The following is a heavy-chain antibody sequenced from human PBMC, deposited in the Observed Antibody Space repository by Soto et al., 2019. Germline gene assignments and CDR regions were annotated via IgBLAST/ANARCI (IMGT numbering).Heavy chain of an antibody. CDR1: GFTFSSYA. Sequence: PGGSLRLSCAASGFTFSSYAMNWVRQAPGKGLEWVSAISGSGGSTYYVDSVKGRFTISRDNSRNTLYLQMNSLRAEDTAVYYCAKDPEAVVTAPDYWGQGTLVTVTS. V-gene: IGHV3-23*01. CDR2: ISGSGGST. D-gene: IGHD2-21*02. J-gene: IGHJ4*02. CDR3: AKDPEAVVTAPDY.